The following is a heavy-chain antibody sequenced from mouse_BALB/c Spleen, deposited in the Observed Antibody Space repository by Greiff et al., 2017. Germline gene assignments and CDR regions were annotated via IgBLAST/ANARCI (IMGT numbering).Heavy chain of an antibody. CDR2: INPYNDGT. CDR1: GYTFTSYV. Sequence: EVQLQQSGPELVKPGASVKMSCKASGYTFTSYVMHWVKQKPGQGLEWIGYINPYNDGTKYNEKFKGKATLTSDKSSSTAYMELSSLTSEDSAVYYCAKPMITTAMDYWGQGTSVTVSS. CDR3: AKPMITTAMDY. D-gene: IGHD2-4*01. V-gene: IGHV1-14*01. J-gene: IGHJ4*01.